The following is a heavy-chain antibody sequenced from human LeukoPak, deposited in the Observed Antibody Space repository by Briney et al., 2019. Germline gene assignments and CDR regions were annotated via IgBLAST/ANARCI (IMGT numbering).Heavy chain of an antibody. CDR2: MSYDGSNK. Sequence: GRSLRLSCAASGFTFSSYAMHWVRQAPGKGLEWVAVMSYDGSNKYYADSVKGRFTISRDNSKNTLYLQMNSLRAEDTAVYYCARSAPGYNSDYWGQGTLVTVSS. V-gene: IGHV3-30-3*01. CDR1: GFTFSSYA. J-gene: IGHJ4*02. CDR3: ARSAPGYNSDY. D-gene: IGHD5-24*01.